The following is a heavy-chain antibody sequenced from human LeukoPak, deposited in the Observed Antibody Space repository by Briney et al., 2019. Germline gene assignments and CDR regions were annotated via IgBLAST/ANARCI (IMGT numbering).Heavy chain of an antibody. J-gene: IGHJ3*02. CDR2: INSDGSST. CDR3: ARDSLGYSSSWYPLDAFDM. CDR1: GFTFSSYR. D-gene: IGHD6-13*01. V-gene: IGHV3-74*01. Sequence: GGSLRLSCAASGFTFSSYRMHWVRQAPGKGLVWVSRINSDGSSTSYADSVKGRFTISRDNAKNTLYLQMNSLRAEDTAVYYCARDSLGYSSSWYPLDAFDMWGQGTMVTVSS.